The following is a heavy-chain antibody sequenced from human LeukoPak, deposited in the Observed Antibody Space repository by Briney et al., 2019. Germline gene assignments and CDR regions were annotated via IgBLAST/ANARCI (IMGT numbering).Heavy chain of an antibody. CDR3: ASNPYCSSTSCYGVNYYYYYGMDV. CDR2: ISSSSSYI. V-gene: IGHV3-21*01. J-gene: IGHJ6*02. D-gene: IGHD2-2*01. CDR1: GFTFSSYS. Sequence: GGSLRLSCAASGFTFSSYSMNWVRQAPGKGLEWVSSISSSSSYIYYADSVKGRFTISRDNAKNSLYLQMNSLRAEDTAVYYRASNPYCSSTSCYGVNYYYYYGMDVWGQGTTVTVSS.